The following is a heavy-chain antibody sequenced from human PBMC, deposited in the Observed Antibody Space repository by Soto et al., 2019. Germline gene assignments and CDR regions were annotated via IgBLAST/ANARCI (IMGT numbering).Heavy chain of an antibody. D-gene: IGHD2-21*02. CDR3: ARGCHIAVVTASFDN. J-gene: IGHJ4*02. CDR1: GYTFNTYY. V-gene: IGHV1-46*02. Sequence: QVQLVQSGAEVRKPGASVKVSCRPSGYTFNTYYLHWLRQAPGQALEWMGVIHPSGGGTTYAQKFVGKVTVTRDTSTNTVFMELSSLRSDDTAVYYCARGCHIAVVTASFDNWGQGTLVTVSS. CDR2: IHPSGGGT.